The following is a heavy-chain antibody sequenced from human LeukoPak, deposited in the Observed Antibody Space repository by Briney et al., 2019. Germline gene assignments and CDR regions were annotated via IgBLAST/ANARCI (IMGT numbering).Heavy chain of an antibody. CDR2: FYTSGRP. J-gene: IGHJ4*02. V-gene: IGHV4-4*07. Sequence: PSESLSLACTVSGGSISSYYCRWVRQPAGKGLEWIGRFYTSGRPNTNPSLKSRVNLAVNNSNNQFCAKLSYVTGADTALYYCGSLSPYSYVDYWGQGTLVTVSS. CDR3: GSLSPYSYVDY. CDR1: GGSISSYY. D-gene: IGHD5-18*01.